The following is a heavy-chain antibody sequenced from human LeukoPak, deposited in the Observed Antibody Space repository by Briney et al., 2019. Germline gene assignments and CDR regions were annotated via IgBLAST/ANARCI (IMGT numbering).Heavy chain of an antibody. CDR1: GFIFSNYG. CDR2: ISASGSAT. V-gene: IGHV3-23*01. CDR3: AKDLYLRDSWSGYFDY. D-gene: IGHD3-3*01. Sequence: GGSLRLSCAASGFIFSNYGMNWVRQAPGKGLEWVAAISASGSATSYADSVRGRFTISRDNSKSTTYLQMNSLRAEDTAVFYCAKDLYLRDSWSGYFDYWGQGIPVTVSS. J-gene: IGHJ4*02.